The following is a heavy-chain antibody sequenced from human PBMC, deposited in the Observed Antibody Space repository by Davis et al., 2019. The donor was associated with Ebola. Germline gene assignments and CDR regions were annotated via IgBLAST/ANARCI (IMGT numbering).Heavy chain of an antibody. Sequence: GESLKISCAASAFTFSNYSMNWVRQAPGKGLEWVSFISSSSSTIYYADSVKGRFTISRDNSKNTIYPQMNSLRAEDTAVYYCARDPSGGSGWSMGYYGMDVWGKGTTVTVSS. D-gene: IGHD6-19*01. CDR2: ISSSSSTI. J-gene: IGHJ6*04. CDR1: AFTFSNYS. V-gene: IGHV3-48*01. CDR3: ARDPSGGSGWSMGYYGMDV.